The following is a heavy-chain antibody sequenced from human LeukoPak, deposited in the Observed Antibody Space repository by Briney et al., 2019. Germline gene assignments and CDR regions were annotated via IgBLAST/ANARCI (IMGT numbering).Heavy chain of an antibody. Sequence: ASVKVSCKASGYTFTGYYIHWVRQAPGQGLEWMGWINPYSGGTKFAQNFQGRVTMTRDTSISTAYMHLSRVTSDDTAVYFCARVADTVMGMVDYWGQGTLATVSS. D-gene: IGHD5-18*01. CDR1: GYTFTGYY. CDR3: ARVADTVMGMVDY. J-gene: IGHJ4*02. CDR2: INPYSGGT. V-gene: IGHV1-2*02.